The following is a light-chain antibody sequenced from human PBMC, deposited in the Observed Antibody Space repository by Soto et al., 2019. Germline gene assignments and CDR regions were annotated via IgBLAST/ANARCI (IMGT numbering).Light chain of an antibody. Sequence: DIQMTQSPSTLSASVGDRVTITCRASQSISSWLAWYQQEPGKAPKLLIYKASSLESGVPSRFSGSGSGTEFTLTISSLQPDDFATHYCQQYNSYPLTFGGGTKVEIK. J-gene: IGKJ4*01. CDR3: QQYNSYPLT. V-gene: IGKV1-5*03. CDR2: KAS. CDR1: QSISSW.